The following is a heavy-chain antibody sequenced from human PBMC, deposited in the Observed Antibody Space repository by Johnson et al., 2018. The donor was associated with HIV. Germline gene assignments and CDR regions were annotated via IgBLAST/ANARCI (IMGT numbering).Heavy chain of an antibody. D-gene: IGHD1-1*01. CDR3: AKEEPWRRAFDI. J-gene: IGHJ3*02. V-gene: IGHV3-30*02. CDR2: IRYDGSNK. Sequence: QVQLVESGGGVVQPGGSLRLSCAASGLTLSRCDMHWVRQAPGKGLEWVAFIRYDGSNKYYADSVKGRFTIYRDNFKNTLYLQMNGLRPEDTGVYYCAKEEPWRRAFDIWGQGTMVTVSS. CDR1: GLTLSRCD.